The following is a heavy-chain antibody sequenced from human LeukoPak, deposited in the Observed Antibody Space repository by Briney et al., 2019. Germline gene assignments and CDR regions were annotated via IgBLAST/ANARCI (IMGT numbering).Heavy chain of an antibody. Sequence: SETLSLTCAVYGGSFSGYYWSWIRQPPGKGLEWVGEINHSGSTNYYASLKSRFTISVDTSKNQFYLKLSSVTAADTAVYYCARLSMVRFTNWFDPWGQGTLVTVSS. CDR1: GGSFSGYY. D-gene: IGHD3-10*01. CDR3: ARLSMVRFTNWFDP. J-gene: IGHJ5*02. V-gene: IGHV4-34*01. CDR2: INHSGST.